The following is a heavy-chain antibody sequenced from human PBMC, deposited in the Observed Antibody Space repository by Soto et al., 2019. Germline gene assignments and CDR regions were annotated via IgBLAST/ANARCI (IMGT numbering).Heavy chain of an antibody. Sequence: QVQLQQSGPGLVKPSQTLSLTCAISGDSVSSNSAVLNCIRQCPSIGLEWLGRTYYRSKWYMDYSVSVKSRITINPDISNDPVSLNLTSVPPDDTAVYYCVILIGNSWLDCWGPGTLVTVSS. CDR3: VILIGNSWLDC. J-gene: IGHJ5*01. CDR2: TYYRSKWYM. V-gene: IGHV6-1*01. CDR1: GDSVSSNSAV. D-gene: IGHD3-10*01.